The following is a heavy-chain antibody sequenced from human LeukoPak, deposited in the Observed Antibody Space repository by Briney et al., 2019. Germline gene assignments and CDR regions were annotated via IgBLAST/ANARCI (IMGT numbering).Heavy chain of an antibody. V-gene: IGHV4-39*07. CDR3: ASLLVPGYFDY. J-gene: IGHJ4*02. D-gene: IGHD2-8*02. CDR1: GGSISSSNYY. CDR2: IYYSGNT. Sequence: NPSETLSLTCSVSGGSISSSNYYWGWIRQPPGKGLEWIGNIYYSGNTYYSPSLKSRLTISVDTSKNQFSLKLSSVTAADTAVYYCASLLVPGYFDYWGRGTLVTVSS.